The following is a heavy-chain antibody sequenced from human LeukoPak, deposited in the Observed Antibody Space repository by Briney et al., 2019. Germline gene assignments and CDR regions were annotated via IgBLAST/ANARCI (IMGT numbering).Heavy chain of an antibody. Sequence: PSETLSLTCAVFGGSFSGYYLSWIRQPPGKGLEWIGEINHSGITNYNPSLKRRVTISVDTSKNQFSLKLSPVTAADTAVYYCARGAYYYDSSGYSPRLVYWGQGTLVTVSS. V-gene: IGHV4-34*01. D-gene: IGHD3-22*01. CDR2: INHSGIT. CDR3: ARGAYYYDSSGYSPRLVY. J-gene: IGHJ4*02. CDR1: GGSFSGYY.